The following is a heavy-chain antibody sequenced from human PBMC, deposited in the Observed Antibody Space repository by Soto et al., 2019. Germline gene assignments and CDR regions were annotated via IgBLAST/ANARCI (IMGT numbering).Heavy chain of an antibody. CDR3: SRDLGGVDTAMVI. CDR1: GGTFSSYA. D-gene: IGHD5-18*01. CDR2: IIPIFGTA. J-gene: IGHJ4*02. V-gene: IGHV1-69*12. Sequence: QVQLVQSGAEVKKPGSSVKVSCKASGGTFSSYAISWVRQAPGQGLEWMGGIIPIFGTANYAQKFQGRVTITADESTGTAYMELRSLRSEDTAVYYCSRDLGGVDTAMVIWGQGTLVTGSS.